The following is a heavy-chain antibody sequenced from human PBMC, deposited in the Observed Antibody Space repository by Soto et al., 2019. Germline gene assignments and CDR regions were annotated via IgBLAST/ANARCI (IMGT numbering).Heavy chain of an antibody. V-gene: IGHV3-74*01. D-gene: IGHD3-22*01. CDR2: INNYGNSR. CDR3: VRVNDPGGHYLFAS. Sequence: EVQLVESGGGLVQPGGSLRLSCAASGFTFSNYGMYWVRQVPGEGLIWVSRINNYGNSRNYADSVKGRFTISRDNAENTLFLKMNSLRAEDTAVYHCVRVNDPGGHYLFASWGQGTLVTVSS. J-gene: IGHJ4*02. CDR1: GFTFSNYG.